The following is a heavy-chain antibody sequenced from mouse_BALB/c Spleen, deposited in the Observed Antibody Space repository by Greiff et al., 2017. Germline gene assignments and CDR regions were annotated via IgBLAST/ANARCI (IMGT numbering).Heavy chain of an antibody. CDR1: GFTFSDYY. D-gene: IGHD4-1*01. CDR3: ARDPNWDGAMDY. V-gene: IGHV5-4*02. Sequence: EVQLQESGGGLVKPGGSLKLSCAASGFTFSDYYMYWVRQTPEKRLEWVATISDGGSYTYYPDSVKGRFTISRDNAKNNLYLQMSSLKSEDTAMDYCARDPNWDGAMDYWGQGTSVTVSS. CDR2: ISDGGSYT. J-gene: IGHJ4*01.